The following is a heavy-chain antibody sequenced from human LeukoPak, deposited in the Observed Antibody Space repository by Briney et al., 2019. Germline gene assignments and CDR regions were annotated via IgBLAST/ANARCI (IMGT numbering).Heavy chain of an antibody. D-gene: IGHD3-3*01. CDR2: INPNSGGT. CDR1: GYIFTGYY. V-gene: IGHV1-2*06. J-gene: IGHJ4*02. Sequence: ASVKVSCKASGYIFTGYYMHWVRQAPGQGLEWMGRINPNSGGTNYAQKFQGRVIMTRDTSISTAYMDLSTLRSDDTAAYYCARGPRRFLEWFVDYWGQGTLATVSS. CDR3: ARGPRRFLEWFVDY.